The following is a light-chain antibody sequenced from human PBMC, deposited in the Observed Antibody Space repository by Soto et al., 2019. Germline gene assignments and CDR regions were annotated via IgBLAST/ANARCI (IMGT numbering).Light chain of an antibody. CDR2: GNS. CDR3: QSYDSSPSGYVV. Sequence: QAVVTQLPSVSGAPGQRVTISCTGSSSNIGAGYYVHWYQQLPGTAPKLLIYGNSNRPSGVPDRFSGSKSGTSASLAITGLQAEDEADYYCQSYDSSPSGYVVFGGGTKVTVL. V-gene: IGLV1-40*01. CDR1: SSNIGAGYY. J-gene: IGLJ2*01.